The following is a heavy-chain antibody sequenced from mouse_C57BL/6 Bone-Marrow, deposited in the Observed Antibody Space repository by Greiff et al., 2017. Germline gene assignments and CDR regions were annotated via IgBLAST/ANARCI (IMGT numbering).Heavy chain of an antibody. Sequence: VHLVESGAELARPGASVKLSCKASGYTFTSYGISWVKQRPGQGLEWIGEIYPRSGNTYYNEKFKGKATLTADKSSSTAYMELRSLTSEDSAVYFCARNRYYYGSPWFAYWGQGTLVTVSA. CDR1: GYTFTSYG. D-gene: IGHD1-1*01. CDR3: ARNRYYYGSPWFAY. J-gene: IGHJ3*01. V-gene: IGHV1-81*01. CDR2: IYPRSGNT.